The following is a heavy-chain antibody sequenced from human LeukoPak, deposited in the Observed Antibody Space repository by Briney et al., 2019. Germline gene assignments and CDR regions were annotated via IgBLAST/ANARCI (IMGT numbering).Heavy chain of an antibody. CDR1: GYSFTNYW. V-gene: IGHV5-51*01. Sequence: GESLKISCKGSGYSFTNYWIGWVRQMPGKGLEWMGIIYPDDSDTRYSPSFQGQVTFSADKSISTAYLHWNSLKASDTAMYYCARHRDDPRAGEYLDYWGQGTLVTVSS. J-gene: IGHJ4*02. CDR2: IYPDDSDT. D-gene: IGHD3-16*01. CDR3: ARHRDDPRAGEYLDY.